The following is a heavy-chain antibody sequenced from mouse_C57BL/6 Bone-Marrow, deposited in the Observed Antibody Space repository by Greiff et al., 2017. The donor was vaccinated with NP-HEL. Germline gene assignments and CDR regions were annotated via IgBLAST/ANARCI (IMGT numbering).Heavy chain of an antibody. D-gene: IGHD2-5*01. CDR2: IDPETGGT. CDR3: TRWDYSKGTFAD. CDR1: GYTFTDYE. J-gene: IGHJ3*01. Sequence: VQLQQSGAELVRPGASVTLSCKASGYTFTDYEMHWVKQTPVHGLEWIGAIDPETGGTAYNQKFKGKAILTADKSSSTAYMELRSLTSEDSAVYYGTRWDYSKGTFADWGQGTLVTVSA. V-gene: IGHV1-15*01.